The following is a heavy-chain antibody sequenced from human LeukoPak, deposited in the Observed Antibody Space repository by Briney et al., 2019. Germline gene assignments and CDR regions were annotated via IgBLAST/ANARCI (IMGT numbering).Heavy chain of an antibody. J-gene: IGHJ3*02. D-gene: IGHD1-20*01. CDR2: FYARGNT. V-gene: IGHV4-4*07. CDR1: GGSISNYY. Sequence: PSETLSLTCAVYGGSISNYYWNWIRQPAGKGLEWIGRFYARGNTNYNPSLKRRVTMSVDTSKNQLSLKLTSVTAADTAVYYCARELITKADAFDIWGQGTMVTVSS. CDR3: ARELITKADAFDI.